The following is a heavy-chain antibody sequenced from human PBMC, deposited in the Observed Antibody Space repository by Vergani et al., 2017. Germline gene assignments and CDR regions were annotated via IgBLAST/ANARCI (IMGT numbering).Heavy chain of an antibody. CDR1: GGTFSSYA. Sequence: QVQLVQSGAEVKKPGSSVKVSCKASGGTFSSYAISWVRQAPGQGLEWMGGIIPIFGTANYAQKFQGRVTITADESTSTAYMELSSLRSEDTAVYYCARGRPRGDSYGWNYCYYMDGWGKGTTVTVSS. V-gene: IGHV1-69*01. J-gene: IGHJ6*03. CDR3: ARGRPRGDSYGWNYCYYMDG. D-gene: IGHD5-18*01. CDR2: IIPIFGTA.